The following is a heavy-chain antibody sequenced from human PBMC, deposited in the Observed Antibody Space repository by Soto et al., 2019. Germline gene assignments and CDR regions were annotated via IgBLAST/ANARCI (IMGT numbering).Heavy chain of an antibody. J-gene: IGHJ4*02. Sequence: GGSLRLSCAASGFTFSSYAMSWVRQAPGKGLEWVAVISGSGGNTYYADSVKGRFTISRDNSKNTLYLQMNSLSAEDTAMYYCSRDRGDGYTWGPFDYWGQGSLVTVS. CDR1: GFTFSSYA. V-gene: IGHV3-23*01. CDR3: SRDRGDGYTWGPFDY. D-gene: IGHD2-2*02. CDR2: ISGSGGNT.